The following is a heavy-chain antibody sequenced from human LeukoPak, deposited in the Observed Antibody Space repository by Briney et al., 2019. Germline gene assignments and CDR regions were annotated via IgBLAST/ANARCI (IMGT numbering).Heavy chain of an antibody. Sequence: SETLSLTCTVSGYSISSGYYWGWIRPPPGKALEWIGSVSHSGSTYYKPSLKRRVTISIDTSKKQFSLKLPSVTASDTAVYYCARGWFDAPNRLDPWGQGTLVTVSS. CDR3: ARGWFDAPNRLDP. CDR2: VSHSGST. D-gene: IGHD2-15*01. V-gene: IGHV4-38-2*02. J-gene: IGHJ5*02. CDR1: GYSISSGYY.